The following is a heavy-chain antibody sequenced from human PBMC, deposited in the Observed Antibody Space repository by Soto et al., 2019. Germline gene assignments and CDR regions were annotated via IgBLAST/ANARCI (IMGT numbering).Heavy chain of an antibody. CDR1: GGCISSSNYY. V-gene: IGHV4-39*02. CDR2: IYSSGST. D-gene: IGHD3-9*01. J-gene: IGHJ4*02. Sequence: PSETLSLTCTVSGGCISSSNYYWGWIRQTPGKGLEWVGSIYSSGSTYYNPSLKSRVTISVDTSKNHFSLNLSSVTAADTAVYYCARSYSDFLTGYLPPKPPFDYWGQGTLVTVSS. CDR3: ARSYSDFLTGYLPPKPPFDY.